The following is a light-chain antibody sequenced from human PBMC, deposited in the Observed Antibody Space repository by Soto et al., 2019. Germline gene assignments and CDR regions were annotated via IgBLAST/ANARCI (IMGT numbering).Light chain of an antibody. Sequence: QFALTQPRSVSGSPGQSITISCTGTNSDVGGYDRVSWYQHHPGKAPKLLIFEVYNRPSGISDRFSGSKSGDTASLTISGLQAEDEADYYCISYIPSTTTHWVFGGGTKLTVL. J-gene: IGLJ3*02. CDR1: NSDVGGYDR. CDR2: EVY. V-gene: IGLV2-18*02. CDR3: ISYIPSTTTHWV.